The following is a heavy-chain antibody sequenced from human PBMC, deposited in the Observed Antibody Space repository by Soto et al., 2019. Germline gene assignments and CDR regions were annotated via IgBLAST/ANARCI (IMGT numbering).Heavy chain of an antibody. Sequence: GGSLRLSCATSGFTFDDYAMHWVRQAPGKGLEWVSLISWDGGSTYYADSVKGRFTISRDNSKNSLYLQMNSLRAEDTAVYYCAKATVAGAAYDYYYGMDVWGQGTTVTVSS. J-gene: IGHJ6*02. V-gene: IGHV3-43D*04. CDR2: ISWDGGST. D-gene: IGHD6-19*01. CDR3: AKATVAGAAYDYYYGMDV. CDR1: GFTFDDYA.